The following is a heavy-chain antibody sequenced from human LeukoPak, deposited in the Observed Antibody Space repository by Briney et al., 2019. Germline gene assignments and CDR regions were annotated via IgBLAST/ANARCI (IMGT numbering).Heavy chain of an antibody. V-gene: IGHV3-30*18. CDR1: GFTFSSYG. Sequence: PGGSLRLSCAASGFTFSSYGMHWVRQAPGKGLEWVAVISYDGSNKYYADSVKGRFTISRDNSKNTLYLQMNSLRAEDTAVYYCAKDPSRELSFFDYWGQGTLVTVSS. CDR2: ISYDGSNK. CDR3: AKDPSRELSFFDY. J-gene: IGHJ4*02. D-gene: IGHD3-16*02.